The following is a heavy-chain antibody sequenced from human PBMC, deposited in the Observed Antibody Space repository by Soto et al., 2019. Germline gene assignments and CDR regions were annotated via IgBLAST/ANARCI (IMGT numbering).Heavy chain of an antibody. CDR1: GFTFSSYG. Sequence: QGQLVESWGGVVQPGRSRRLSFAASGFTFSSYGMHWVRQAPGKGLEGVAVIWYDGSNKYYADSVKGRFTISRDNSKNPLYLQMNSLRAEDTAVYYCARDGSKILRALYYFDYWGQGTLVTVSS. CDR3: ARDGSKILRALYYFDY. CDR2: IWYDGSNK. V-gene: IGHV3-33*01. D-gene: IGHD2-15*01. J-gene: IGHJ4*02.